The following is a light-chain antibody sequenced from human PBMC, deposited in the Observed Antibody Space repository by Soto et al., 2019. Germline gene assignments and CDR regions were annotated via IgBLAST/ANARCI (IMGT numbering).Light chain of an antibody. V-gene: IGKV3-11*01. J-gene: IGKJ5*01. CDR3: EQRSDWPMT. CDR2: EAS. CDR1: QSVSSN. Sequence: EIVLTQSPATLSLSPGERATLSCRASQSVSSNLAWYQQKPCQAPRLLIYEASNMATGIPARFSGSGSETDSTPTISILEPEDFAVYSCEQRSDWPMTFGQCTRLGVK.